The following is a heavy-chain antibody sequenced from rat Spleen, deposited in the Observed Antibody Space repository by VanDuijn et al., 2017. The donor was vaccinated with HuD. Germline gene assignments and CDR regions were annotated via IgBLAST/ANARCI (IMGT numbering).Heavy chain of an antibody. CDR2: ISYDGGSA. V-gene: IGHV5-29*01. CDR1: GFAFSTYG. Sequence: EVQLVESGGGLVQPGRSLKLSCVASGFAFSTYGMAWVRQAPKKGLEWVAYISYDGGSAYYRDSVKGRFTISRHNAKSTLSLQMDSLRSEDTATYYCARRHYGYTDYFDYWGQGVMVTVSS. CDR3: ARRHYGYTDYFDY. D-gene: IGHD1-9*01. J-gene: IGHJ2*01.